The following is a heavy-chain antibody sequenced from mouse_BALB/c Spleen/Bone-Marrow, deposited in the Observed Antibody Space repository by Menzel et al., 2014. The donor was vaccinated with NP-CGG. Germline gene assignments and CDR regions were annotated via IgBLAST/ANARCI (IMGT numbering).Heavy chain of an antibody. CDR2: ISSGSSTI. CDR3: ARSGSSSGYFDY. V-gene: IGHV5-17*02. Sequence: EVKLVESGGGLVQPGGSRKLSCAASGFTFSSFGMHWVRQAPEKGLDWVAYISSGSSTIYYADTVMGRFTISRDNPKNTLFLQMTSLRSEDTAMYYCARSGSSSGYFDYWGQGTTLTVSS. J-gene: IGHJ2*01. D-gene: IGHD1-1*01. CDR1: GFTFSSFG.